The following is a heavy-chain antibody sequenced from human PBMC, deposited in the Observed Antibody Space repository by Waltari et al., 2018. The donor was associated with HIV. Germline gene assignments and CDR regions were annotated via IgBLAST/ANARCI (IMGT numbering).Heavy chain of an antibody. CDR1: GFPFRPVS. CDR2: IKQDGSDK. V-gene: IGHV3-7*01. CDR3: ARAPLVVQAFDL. D-gene: IGHD1-1*01. J-gene: IGHJ3*01. Sequence: EVQLLDSRGGLVQPGGSLSHASEVSGFPFRPVSLRWVRTAQGKGLEWVANIKQDGSDKYYVDSVKGRFTISRDNAKQFLYLQMNSLRVEDTAIYFCARAPLVVQAFDLWGQGTMVTVAS.